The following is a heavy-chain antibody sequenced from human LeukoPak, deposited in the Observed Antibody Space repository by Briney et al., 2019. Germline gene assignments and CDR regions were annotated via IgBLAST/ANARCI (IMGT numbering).Heavy chain of an antibody. D-gene: IGHD2-15*01. CDR1: GGSISSYY. J-gene: IGHJ4*02. CDR2: IYYSGST. V-gene: IGHV4-59*08. CDR3: ARGQYCSGGSCYPGFDY. Sequence: SETLSLTCTVSGGSISSYYWSWIRQPPGKGLEWIGYIYYSGSTNYNPSLKSRVTISVDTSKNQFSLKLSSVTAADTAVYYCARGQYCSGGSCYPGFDYWGQGTLVTVSS.